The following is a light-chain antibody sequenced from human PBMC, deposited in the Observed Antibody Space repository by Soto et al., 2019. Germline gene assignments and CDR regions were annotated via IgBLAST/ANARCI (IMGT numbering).Light chain of an antibody. Sequence: DIQLTQSPSFLSASVGDKVTITCRASQAISSSLAWYQQNPGKAPKLLIYAASTLQRGVPSRFSGSGSGTEFTLTISSLQPEDFATYYCQQLNSYPLTFGGGAKVEI. CDR2: AAS. CDR1: QAISSS. V-gene: IGKV1-9*01. J-gene: IGKJ4*01. CDR3: QQLNSYPLT.